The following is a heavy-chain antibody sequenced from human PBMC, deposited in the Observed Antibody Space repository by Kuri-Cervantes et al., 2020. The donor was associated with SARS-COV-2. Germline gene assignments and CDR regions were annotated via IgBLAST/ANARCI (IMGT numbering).Heavy chain of an antibody. V-gene: IGHV4-34*01. CDR3: ARDLQKWEQPEY. D-gene: IGHD1-26*01. Sequence: SETLSLTCAVYGGSFSGYYWSWIRQPPGKGLEWIGEINHSGSTNYNPSLKSRVTISVDTSKNQFSLKLTSVTAADTAVYYCARDLQKWEQPEYWGQGALVTVS. CDR1: GGSFSGYY. J-gene: IGHJ4*02. CDR2: INHSGST.